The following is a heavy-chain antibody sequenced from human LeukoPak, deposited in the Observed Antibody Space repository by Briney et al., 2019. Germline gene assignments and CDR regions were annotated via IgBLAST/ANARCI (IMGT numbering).Heavy chain of an antibody. V-gene: IGHV4-39*07. CDR2: IYYSGST. D-gene: IGHD6-6*01. CDR1: GASIRSSSYY. J-gene: IGHJ4*02. CDR3: ARSPISQSSSSSHYYFDY. Sequence: SETLSLTCTVSGASIRSSSYYWAWIRQPPGKGLEWIGSIYYSGSTYYNPSLKSRVTISVDTSKNQFSLKLSSVTAADTAVYYCARSPISQSSSSSHYYFDYWGQGTLVTVSS.